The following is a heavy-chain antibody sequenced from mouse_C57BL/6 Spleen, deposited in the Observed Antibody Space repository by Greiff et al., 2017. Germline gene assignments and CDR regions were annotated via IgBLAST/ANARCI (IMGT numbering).Heavy chain of an antibody. J-gene: IGHJ1*03. V-gene: IGHV1-64*01. D-gene: IGHD1-2*01. CDR1: GYTFTSYW. CDR3: ATAYDRYWYVDV. Sequence: QVQLKQPGAELVKPGASVQLSCKASGYTFTSYWMHWVKQRPGQGLEWIGMIHPNSGSTNYNEKFKSKATLTVDKSSSTAYMQLSSLTSDDSAGYYCATAYDRYWYVDVWGTGTTVTVSS. CDR2: IHPNSGST.